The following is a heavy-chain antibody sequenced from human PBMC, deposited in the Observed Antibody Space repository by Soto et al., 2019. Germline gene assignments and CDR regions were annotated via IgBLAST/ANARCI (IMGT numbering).Heavy chain of an antibody. D-gene: IGHD5-18*01. CDR1: GFTFSNYA. V-gene: IGHV3-30*03. CDR3: SRGPHGYSYGDS. Sequence: GGSLRLSCAASGFTFSNYAMHWVRQAPGKGLEWVAIVSYDGDNEYYADSVRGRFTISRDNARNTLYLQMDSLRHEDTAVYYCSRGPHGYSYGDSWGQGTLVTVSS. CDR2: VSYDGDNE. J-gene: IGHJ5*01.